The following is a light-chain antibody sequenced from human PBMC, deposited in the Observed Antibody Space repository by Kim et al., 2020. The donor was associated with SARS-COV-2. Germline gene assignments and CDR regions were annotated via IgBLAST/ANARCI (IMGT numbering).Light chain of an antibody. CDR2: DAS. CDR1: QSINSW. CDR3: QQYRSYRT. Sequence: DIQMTQSPSTLSASVGDRVTITCRASQSINSWLAWYQQKPGKAPKLLIYDASSLQSGVPSRFGGSGSGTEFTLTISSLQPDDFATYYCQQYRSYRTFGQGTKVDIK. V-gene: IGKV1-5*01. J-gene: IGKJ1*01.